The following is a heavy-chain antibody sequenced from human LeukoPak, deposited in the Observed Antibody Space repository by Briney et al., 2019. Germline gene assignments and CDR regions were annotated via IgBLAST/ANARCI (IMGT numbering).Heavy chain of an antibody. D-gene: IGHD6-13*01. V-gene: IGHV1-69*13. J-gene: IGHJ6*02. Sequence: SVKLSCKASEATFCSYAIIWVRQAPGQGLEWMGGMIPIFGTANNAQKYQGRGTITADGSTSTAYMELRSLSSEDPAVYYCARGASSWYRGYSYGMDLWGQGTRVTVSS. CDR1: EATFCSYA. CDR2: MIPIFGTA. CDR3: ARGASSWYRGYSYGMDL.